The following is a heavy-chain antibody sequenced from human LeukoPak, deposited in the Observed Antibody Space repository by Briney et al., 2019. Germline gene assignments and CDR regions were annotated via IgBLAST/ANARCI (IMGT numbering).Heavy chain of an antibody. D-gene: IGHD3-22*01. J-gene: IGHJ4*02. Sequence: SDTLSLTCTVSGYSISSGYYWGWIRPPPGKGLEWIGIIYHSGSTYSNPLLKSRVTISVDTSKNQFSLKLSSVTAADTAVYYCARDHNYDSSGYYYAPLGYWGQGTLVTVSS. CDR2: IYHSGST. V-gene: IGHV4-38-2*02. CDR3: ARDHNYDSSGYYYAPLGY. CDR1: GYSISSGYY.